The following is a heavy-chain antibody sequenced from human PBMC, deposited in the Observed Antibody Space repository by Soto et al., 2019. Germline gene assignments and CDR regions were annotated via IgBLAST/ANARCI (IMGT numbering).Heavy chain of an antibody. CDR2: ITSSSSYT. D-gene: IGHD1-1*01. J-gene: IGHJ4*02. Sequence: PGGSLRLSCAASGSSFRDYYMSWIRQSPGKGLEWLSYITSSSSYTHYADSVKGRFTISRDNAKISLYLQMNSLRAEDTAVYYCAGGQDNLAVNFDYWGQGTPVTVSS. V-gene: IGHV3-11*03. CDR1: GSSFRDYY. CDR3: AGGQDNLAVNFDY.